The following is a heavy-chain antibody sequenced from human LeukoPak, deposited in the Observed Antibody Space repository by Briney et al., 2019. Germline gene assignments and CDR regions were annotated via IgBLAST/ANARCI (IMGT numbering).Heavy chain of an antibody. J-gene: IGHJ4*02. D-gene: IGHD3-22*01. CDR1: GGSFSAYY. CDR3: AKALEDYYDSSGYLDY. V-gene: IGHV3-23*01. CDR2: IRGGGGST. Sequence: PSETLSLTCAVYGGSFSAYYWSWIRQPPGKGLEWASAIRGGGGSTYYADSVKGRFTIARDNSKNTLYLQMNSLRAEDTAVYYCAKALEDYYDSSGYLDYWGQGTLVTVSS.